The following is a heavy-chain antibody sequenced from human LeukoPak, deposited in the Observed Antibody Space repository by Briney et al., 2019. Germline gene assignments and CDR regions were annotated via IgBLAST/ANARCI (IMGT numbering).Heavy chain of an antibody. D-gene: IGHD2-2*01. Sequence: PGGSLRLSCAASGFTFSSYSMNWVRQAPGKGLEWVSYISSSSSTIYYADSVKGRFTISRDNAKNSLYLQMNSLRAEDTAVYYCARGYCSSTSCSPYYYYMDVWGKGTTVTVSS. V-gene: IGHV3-48*04. J-gene: IGHJ6*03. CDR1: GFTFSSYS. CDR3: ARGYCSSTSCSPYYYYMDV. CDR2: ISSSSSTI.